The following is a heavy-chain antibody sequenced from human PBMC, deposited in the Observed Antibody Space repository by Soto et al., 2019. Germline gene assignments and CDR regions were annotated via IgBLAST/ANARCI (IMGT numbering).Heavy chain of an antibody. J-gene: IGHJ6*02. CDR1: GISISSGNYY. CDR2: IYYSRNT. V-gene: IGHV4-31*03. D-gene: IGHD3-10*01. CDR3: ARSQRFGDWDRPFYYYGLDV. Sequence: SETLSLTCTVSGISISSGNYYWSWIRQHPGKGLEWIAYIYYSRNTYYNPSLKSRVTISVDTSENQFSLKLSSMTAADTAVYYCARSQRFGDWDRPFYYYGLDVWGQGTTVTVSS.